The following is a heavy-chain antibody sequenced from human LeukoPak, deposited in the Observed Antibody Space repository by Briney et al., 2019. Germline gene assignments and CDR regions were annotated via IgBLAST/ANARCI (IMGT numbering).Heavy chain of an antibody. D-gene: IGHD6-19*01. CDR1: GGSISGGSYY. J-gene: IGHJ4*02. V-gene: IGHV4-61*09. CDR2: VYTTGRT. CDR3: ARLYSSGWSVDY. Sequence: PSETLSLTCSVSGGSISGGSYYWSWIRQPAGKGLEWIGHVYTTGRTTYNPSLKSRVTISVDTSRNQFSLDLSSVTAADTAVYYCARLYSSGWSVDYWGQGTLVTVSS.